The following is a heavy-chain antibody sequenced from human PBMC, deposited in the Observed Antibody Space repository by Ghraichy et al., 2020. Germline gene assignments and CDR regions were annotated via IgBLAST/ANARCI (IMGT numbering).Heavy chain of an antibody. CDR3: ARWEYLSSTSWYWIDS. D-gene: IGHD6-13*01. CDR1: GLTFSRNW. V-gene: IGHV3-7*01. J-gene: IGHJ5*01. CDR2: INQDGSAK. Sequence: GGSLRLSCAASGLTFSRNWMTWVRQAPGKGLEWVANINQDGSAKYYVDSVKGRFTISRDNAKNSLILQMNSLRAEDTAVYYCARWEYLSSTSWYWIDSWGQGTLVTVSS.